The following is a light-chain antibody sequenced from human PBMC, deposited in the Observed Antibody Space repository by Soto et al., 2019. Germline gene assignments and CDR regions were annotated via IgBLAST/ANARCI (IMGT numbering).Light chain of an antibody. Sequence: QSALTQPPSVSGAPGQRVTISCTGSSSNIGAGYDVHWYQQLPGTAPKLLIYVNSNRPSGVPDRFSGSKSGTSASLAITGLQAEDEADYYCQSYDSSLSGRGVFGTGTKLTVL. CDR3: QSYDSSLSGRGV. V-gene: IGLV1-40*01. J-gene: IGLJ1*01. CDR2: VNS. CDR1: SSNIGAGYD.